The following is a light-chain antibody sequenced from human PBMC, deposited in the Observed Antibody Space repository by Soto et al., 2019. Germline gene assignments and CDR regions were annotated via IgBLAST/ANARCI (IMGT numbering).Light chain of an antibody. CDR2: DAS. Sequence: DIQMTQSPSSLSASVGDRVTITCQASQDISNYLNWYHQKPGKAPKLLIYDASNLETGVPSRFSGSGSGTDVTFTISSLQPEDIATYYCQQYDNLPLTFGGGTKVEIK. CDR3: QQYDNLPLT. J-gene: IGKJ4*01. CDR1: QDISNY. V-gene: IGKV1-33*01.